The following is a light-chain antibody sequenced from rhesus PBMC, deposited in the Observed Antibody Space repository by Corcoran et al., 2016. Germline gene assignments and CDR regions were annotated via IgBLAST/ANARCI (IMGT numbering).Light chain of an antibody. CDR2: DAS. J-gene: IGKJ4*01. V-gene: IGKV1-25*01. CDR1: QGISKY. CDR3: QQHNSYPLT. Sequence: DIQMTQSPSSLSASVGDTVTITCQASQGISKYLAWYQQKPGTAPKLLIYDASTLQSGVPSRFSGSGSGTEFTLTISSLQPEDFATYYCQQHNSYPLTFGGGTKVEIK.